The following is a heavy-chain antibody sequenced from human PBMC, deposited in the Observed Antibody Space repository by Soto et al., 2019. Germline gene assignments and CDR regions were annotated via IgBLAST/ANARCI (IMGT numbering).Heavy chain of an antibody. D-gene: IGHD3-3*01. J-gene: IGHJ5*02. CDR2: INHSGST. V-gene: IGHV4-34*01. Sequence: PSETLSLTCAVYGGSFSGYYWSWIRQPPGKGLEWIGEINHSGSTNYNPSLKSRVTISVDTSKNQFSLKLSSVTAADTAVYYCERGVRPIRGLEWLLSESWFDPWGQGTLVTVSS. CDR3: ERGVRPIRGLEWLLSESWFDP. CDR1: GGSFSGYY.